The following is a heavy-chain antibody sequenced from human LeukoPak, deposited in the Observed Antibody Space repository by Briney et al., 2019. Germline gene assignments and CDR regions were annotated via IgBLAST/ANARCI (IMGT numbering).Heavy chain of an antibody. Sequence: PSQTLSLTCTVSGGSISSGDYDWSWTRQPPGKCLEWIGYIYYSGRTYYNPSLKSRVTISVDTSKNQCSLKLSSVTAADTAVYYCARTYCSSTSCYTFDYWGQGTLVTVSS. CDR2: IYYSGRT. J-gene: IGHJ4*02. CDR3: ARTYCSSTSCYTFDY. CDR1: GGSISSGDYD. V-gene: IGHV4-30-4*08. D-gene: IGHD2-2*02.